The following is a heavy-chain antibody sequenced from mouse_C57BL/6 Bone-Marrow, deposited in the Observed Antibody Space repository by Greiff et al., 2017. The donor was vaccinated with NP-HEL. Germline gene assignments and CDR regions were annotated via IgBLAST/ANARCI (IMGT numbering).Heavy chain of an antibody. CDR3: TTVYYGSSYGIY. J-gene: IGHJ2*01. CDR1: GFNIKDDY. Sequence: DVKLQESGAELVRPGASVKLSCTASGFNIKDDYMHWVKQRPEQGLEWIGWIDPENGDTEYASKFQGKATITADTSSNTAYLQLSSLTSEDTAVYYCTTVYYGSSYGIYWGQGTTLTVSS. V-gene: IGHV14-4*01. D-gene: IGHD1-1*01. CDR2: IDPENGDT.